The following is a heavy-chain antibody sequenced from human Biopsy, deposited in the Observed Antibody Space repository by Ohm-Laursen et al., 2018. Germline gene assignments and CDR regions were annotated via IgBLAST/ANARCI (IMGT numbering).Heavy chain of an antibody. CDR2: ITPLIGLT. CDR1: GGTSSNFA. Sequence: GSSVKVSCKASGGTSSNFAINWVRQAPGQGLECMGRITPLIGLTNYAQKFQGRVTITADKFTNTVYMELSSLRSDDTAVYFCARDCNGDNCGVDFWGQGTLVTVS. V-gene: IGHV1-69*04. D-gene: IGHD2-15*01. CDR3: ARDCNGDNCGVDF. J-gene: IGHJ4*02.